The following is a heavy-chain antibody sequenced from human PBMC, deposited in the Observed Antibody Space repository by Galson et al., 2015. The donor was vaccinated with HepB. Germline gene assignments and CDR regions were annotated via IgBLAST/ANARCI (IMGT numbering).Heavy chain of an antibody. Sequence: CAISGDSVSSNSATWNWIRQSPSRGLEWLGRTYYRSKWNNDYAASVKSRITIRSDTSKNEVSLQMNPVTPEDTAVYYCARASGSGVYNGMDVWGQGTTVTVSS. CDR1: GDSVSSNSAT. CDR2: TYYRSKWNN. D-gene: IGHD3-3*01. V-gene: IGHV6-1*01. J-gene: IGHJ6*02. CDR3: ARASGSGVYNGMDV.